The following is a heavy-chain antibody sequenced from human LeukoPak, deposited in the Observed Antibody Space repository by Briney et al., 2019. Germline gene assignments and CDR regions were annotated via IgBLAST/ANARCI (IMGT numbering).Heavy chain of an antibody. V-gene: IGHV1-3*01. Sequence: ASVKVSCKASGYTFTSNAMHWVRQAPGQRLEWMGWINAGNGNTKYSQKFQGRVTITRDTSASTAYMELSSLRSEDTAVYYCARDLGLSSGYAYYYYGMDVWGQGTTVTVS. CDR1: GYTFTSNA. CDR3: ARDLGLSSGYAYYYYGMDV. J-gene: IGHJ6*02. D-gene: IGHD3-22*01. CDR2: INAGNGNT.